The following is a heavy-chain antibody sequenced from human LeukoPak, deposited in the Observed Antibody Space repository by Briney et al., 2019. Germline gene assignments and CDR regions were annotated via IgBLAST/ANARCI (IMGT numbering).Heavy chain of an antibody. CDR3: ARDRRQLSHYYYYYMDV. CDR1: GFTFSSYS. Sequence: GGSLRLSCAASGFTFSSYSMNWVRQAPGKGLEWVSSISSSSSYIYYADSVKGRFTISRDNAKNSLYLQMNSLRAEDTAVYCARDRRQLSHYYYYYMDVWGKGTTVTVSS. V-gene: IGHV3-21*01. CDR2: ISSSSSYI. J-gene: IGHJ6*03. D-gene: IGHD6-6*01.